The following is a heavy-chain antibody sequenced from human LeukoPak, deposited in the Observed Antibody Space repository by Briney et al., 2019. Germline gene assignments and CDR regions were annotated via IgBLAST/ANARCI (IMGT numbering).Heavy chain of an antibody. CDR1: GGSISIYY. CDR2: IHYSGNT. D-gene: IGHD5-18*01. J-gene: IGHJ4*02. Sequence: SETLSLTCTLSGGSISIYYWSWLRQPPGRGREWIAHIHYSGNTNYNPSLTSRVTISIDTSKNQFSLKLNSVTAADTAVYYCAREDTGEFDYWGQGTLVTVSS. V-gene: IGHV4-59*13. CDR3: AREDTGEFDY.